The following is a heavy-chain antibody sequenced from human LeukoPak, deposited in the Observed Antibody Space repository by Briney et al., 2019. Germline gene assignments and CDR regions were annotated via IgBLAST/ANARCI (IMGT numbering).Heavy chain of an antibody. CDR3: ARGGVGGYDYFDS. J-gene: IGHJ4*02. V-gene: IGHV4-30-4*01. CDR2: ITYSGST. Sequence: SETLSLTCTVSGGSISNDDYYWSWIRQPPGKGLEWIGHITYSGSTDYSPSLRSRVTMSVDTSKNQFSLKLNSVTAAEMAMYFCARGGVGGYDYFDSWGQGTLVAVSS. D-gene: IGHD5-12*01. CDR1: GGSISNDDYY.